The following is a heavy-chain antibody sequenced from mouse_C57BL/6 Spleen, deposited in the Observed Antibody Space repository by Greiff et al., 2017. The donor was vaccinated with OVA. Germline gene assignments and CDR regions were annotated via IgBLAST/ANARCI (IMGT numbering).Heavy chain of an antibody. D-gene: IGHD2-4*01. Sequence: VQLQQSGPGLVQPSQSLSITCTVSGFSLTSYGVHWVRQSPGKGLEWLGVIWSGGSTDYNAAFISRLSISKDNSKSQVFFKMNSLQADDTAIYYCARNTRLRQFDYWGQGTTLTVSS. CDR1: GFSLTSYG. CDR2: IWSGGST. V-gene: IGHV2-2*01. J-gene: IGHJ2*01. CDR3: ARNTRLRQFDY.